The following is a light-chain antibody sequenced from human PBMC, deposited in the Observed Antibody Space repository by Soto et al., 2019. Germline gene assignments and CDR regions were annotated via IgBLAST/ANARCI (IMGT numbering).Light chain of an antibody. J-gene: IGKJ1*01. CDR1: QGIRSD. Sequence: AIQLTQSPSSLSASVGDRVTITCRAGQGIRSDLGWYQHKPGKAPRLLIHAASSLQSGVLSRFSGSASGTEFTLTISSLQPEDLASYYCLQDHSCPWTFGQGTKVDIK. V-gene: IGKV1-6*01. CDR3: LQDHSCPWT. CDR2: AAS.